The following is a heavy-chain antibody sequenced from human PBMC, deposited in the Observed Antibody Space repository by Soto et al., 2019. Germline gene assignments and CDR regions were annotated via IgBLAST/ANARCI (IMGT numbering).Heavy chain of an antibody. J-gene: IGHJ3*02. CDR2: INHSGST. CDR1: GGSFSGYY. D-gene: IGHD3-10*01. V-gene: IGHV4-34*01. CDR3: ARVRGAQGAFDI. Sequence: SETLSLTCAVYGGSFSGYYWSWIRQPPGKGLEWIGEINHSGSTNYNPSLKSRVTISVDTSKNQFSLKLSSVTAADTAVYYCARVRGAQGAFDIWGQGTMVTVSS.